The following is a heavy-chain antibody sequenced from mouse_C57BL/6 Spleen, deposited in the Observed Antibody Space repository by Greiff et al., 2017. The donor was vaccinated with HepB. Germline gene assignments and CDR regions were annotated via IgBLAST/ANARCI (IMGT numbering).Heavy chain of an antibody. Sequence: EVQVVESGGGLVKPGGSLKLSCAASGFTFSSYTMSWVRQTPEKRLEWVATISGGGGNTYYPDSVKGRFTISRDNAKNTLYLQMSSLRSEDTALYYCARHGGSGYSAWFAYWGQGTLVTVSA. CDR2: ISGGGGNT. J-gene: IGHJ3*01. CDR3: ARHGGSGYSAWFAY. D-gene: IGHD3-2*02. V-gene: IGHV5-9*01. CDR1: GFTFSSYT.